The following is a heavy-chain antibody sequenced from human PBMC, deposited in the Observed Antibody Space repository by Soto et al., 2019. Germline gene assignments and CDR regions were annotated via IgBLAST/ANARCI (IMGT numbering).Heavy chain of an antibody. CDR1: GFTFSDFG. J-gene: IGHJ4*02. CDR2: ISKDGLDR. V-gene: IGHV3-30*19. Sequence: SLMLSCVVSGFTFSDFGMHLVRQSPGEGLAWVASISKDGLDRYYSESVKGRFTISRDDSKNTVFLQMNSLKVEDTAAYFCASPREGQWLVFDHWGQRTLVTVSS. CDR3: ASPREGQWLVFDH. D-gene: IGHD6-19*01.